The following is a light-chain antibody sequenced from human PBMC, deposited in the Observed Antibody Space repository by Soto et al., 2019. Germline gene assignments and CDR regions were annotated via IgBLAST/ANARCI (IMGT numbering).Light chain of an antibody. V-gene: IGKV1-5*01. Sequence: DIQMTQSPSTLSASVGERVTITCRASQSISSWLAWYQQKPGKAPKLLIYDASSLESVVPSRFSGSGSGTEFTLTISSLQPDDFATYYCQQYNSYWTFGQGTKVDIK. J-gene: IGKJ1*01. CDR1: QSISSW. CDR3: QQYNSYWT. CDR2: DAS.